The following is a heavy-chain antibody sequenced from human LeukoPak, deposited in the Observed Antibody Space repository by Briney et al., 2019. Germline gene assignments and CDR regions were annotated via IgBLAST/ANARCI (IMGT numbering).Heavy chain of an antibody. V-gene: IGHV3-23*01. Sequence: PGGSLRLSCAASGFTFSSYAMSWVRQAPGKGLEWVSAISGSGGSTYYADSVKGRFTISRDNSKNTLYLQMNSLRAEDTAVYYCAKDPSSGWYSLAKYFQHWGQGTLVTVSS. CDR2: ISGSGGST. J-gene: IGHJ1*01. CDR3: AKDPSSGWYSLAKYFQH. D-gene: IGHD6-19*01. CDR1: GFTFSSYA.